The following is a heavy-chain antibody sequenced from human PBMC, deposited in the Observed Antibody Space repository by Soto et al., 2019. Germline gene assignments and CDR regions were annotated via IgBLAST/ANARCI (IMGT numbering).Heavy chain of an antibody. Sequence: ASVKVSCKASGYTFTSYDINRVRQATGQGLEWMGWMNPNSGNTGYAQKFQGRVTMTRNTSISTAYMELSSLRSEDTAVYYCARGINYYASGDDAFDIWGQGTMVTVSS. D-gene: IGHD3-10*01. J-gene: IGHJ3*02. CDR3: ARGINYYASGDDAFDI. CDR1: GYTFTSYD. V-gene: IGHV1-8*01. CDR2: MNPNSGNT.